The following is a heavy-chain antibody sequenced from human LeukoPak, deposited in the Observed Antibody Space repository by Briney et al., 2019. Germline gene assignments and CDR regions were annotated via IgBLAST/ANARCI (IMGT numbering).Heavy chain of an antibody. V-gene: IGHV1-2*02. Sequence: ASVKVSCKASGYTFAGYYMHWVRQAPGQGLEWMGWINPNSGGTNYAQKFQGRVTMTRDTSISTAYMELSRLRSDDTAVYYCARGLAAAAHFDYWGQGTLVTVSS. CDR2: INPNSGGT. CDR3: ARGLAAAAHFDY. D-gene: IGHD6-13*01. J-gene: IGHJ4*02. CDR1: GYTFAGYY.